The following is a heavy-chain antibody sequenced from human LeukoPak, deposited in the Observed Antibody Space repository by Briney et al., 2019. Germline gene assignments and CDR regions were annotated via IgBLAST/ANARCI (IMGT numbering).Heavy chain of an antibody. D-gene: IGHD3-16*01. J-gene: IGHJ2*01. CDR1: GFTFSSYD. CDR2: IGTRGDT. V-gene: IGHV3-13*01. Sequence: GGSLRLSCAASGFTFSSYDMHWVRQATGKGLEWVSAIGTRGDTYYPGSVKGRFTISRDNAKNSLHLQMNSLRAGDTAVYYCAREGDDDYLDLWGRGTLVTVSS. CDR3: AREGDDDYLDL.